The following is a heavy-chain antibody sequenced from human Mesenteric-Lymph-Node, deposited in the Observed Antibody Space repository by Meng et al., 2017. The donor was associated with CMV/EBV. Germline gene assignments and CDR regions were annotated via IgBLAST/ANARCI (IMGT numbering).Heavy chain of an antibody. V-gene: IGHV4-59*01. CDR3: ARLIGGVFWSDLKGMDV. Sequence: SETLSLTCTVSGVSINSDYWTWIRQPPGKGLEWIGYIYYSGSTNYNPSLKSRVTISVDTSKNRFSLKLTSVTAPDTAVYYCARLIGGVFWSDLKGMDVWGQGTTVTVSS. CDR1: GVSINSDY. J-gene: IGHJ6*02. D-gene: IGHD3-3*01. CDR2: IYYSGST.